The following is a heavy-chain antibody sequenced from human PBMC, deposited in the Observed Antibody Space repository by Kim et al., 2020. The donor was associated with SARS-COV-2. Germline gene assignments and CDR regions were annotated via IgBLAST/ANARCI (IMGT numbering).Heavy chain of an antibody. Sequence: GGSLRLSCVVSGFTFSNHAVSWVRHSPQRGLEWVSEISSGGGTTYYADSVTGRFTISRDNSKNTLFLQMNSLRAEDTAVYFCTKDLRWQTGGVLDVWGQGTTVTVS. CDR1: GFTFSNHA. D-gene: IGHD4-17*01. CDR2: ISSGGGTT. CDR3: TKDLRWQTGGVLDV. J-gene: IGHJ6*02. V-gene: IGHV3-23*01.